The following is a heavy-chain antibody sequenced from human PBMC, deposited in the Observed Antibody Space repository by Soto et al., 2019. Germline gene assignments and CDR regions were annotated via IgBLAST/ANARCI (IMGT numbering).Heavy chain of an antibody. D-gene: IGHD3-3*01. CDR1: VCIFIIYG. Sequence: GGARRRSWGGSVCIFIIYGRRWFRQAPGKWLEWVAVISYDGSNKYNADSVKVRFTISRDNSKNTLYLQMNSLRAEDTAVYYCAKDHVRRITIFLSGTAVWGQRTTVTVSS. V-gene: IGHV3-30*18. CDR3: AKDHVRRITIFLSGTAV. J-gene: IGHJ6*02. CDR2: ISYDGSNK.